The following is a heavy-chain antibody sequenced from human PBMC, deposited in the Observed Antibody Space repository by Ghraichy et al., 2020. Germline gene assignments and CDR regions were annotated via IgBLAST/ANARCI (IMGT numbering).Heavy chain of an antibody. D-gene: IGHD2-2*01. Sequence: SLTCTVSGGSISSSSYYWGWIRQPPGKGLEWIGSIYYSGSTYYNPSLKSRVTISVDTSKNQFSLKLSSVTAADTAVYYCARHRTPEPVVPAATIDYWGQGTLVTVSS. J-gene: IGHJ4*02. V-gene: IGHV4-39*01. CDR1: GGSISSSSYY. CDR2: IYYSGST. CDR3: ARHRTPEPVVPAATIDY.